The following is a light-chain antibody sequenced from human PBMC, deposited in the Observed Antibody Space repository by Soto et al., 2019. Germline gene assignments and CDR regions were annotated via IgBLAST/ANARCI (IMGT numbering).Light chain of an antibody. V-gene: IGLV2-8*01. J-gene: IGLJ2*01. CDR3: SSYAGSNNLVV. CDR1: SSDVGGYNY. CDR2: EVS. Sequence: QSVLTQPPSASGSPGQSVTISCTGTSSDVGGYNYVSWYQQHPGKAPKLMIYEVSKRPSGVPDRFSGSKSGNTASLTVSGLQAEDEDDYYCSSYAGSNNLVVFGGGTKLTVL.